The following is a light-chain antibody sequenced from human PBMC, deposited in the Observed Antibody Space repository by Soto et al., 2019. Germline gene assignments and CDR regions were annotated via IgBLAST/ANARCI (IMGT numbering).Light chain of an antibody. CDR3: QQYNGYSYT. Sequence: DIQMTQFPSTMSASVGDRVTITCRASQSISNWLAWYQQKPGKAPKLVIYKAPLVETGVPSRFSGSGSGTEFTLTISSLQPDDFATYYCQQYNGYSYTFGQGTKLEIK. J-gene: IGKJ2*01. CDR2: KAP. CDR1: QSISNW. V-gene: IGKV1-5*03.